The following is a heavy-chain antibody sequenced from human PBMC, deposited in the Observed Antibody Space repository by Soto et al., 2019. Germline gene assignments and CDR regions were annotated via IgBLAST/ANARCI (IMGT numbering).Heavy chain of an antibody. CDR3: AREKKTTTYYYYGMDV. V-gene: IGHV3-23*01. Sequence: GGSLRLSCTASGFTFRTYAMTWFRQAPGRWLEWVSAISGSAGTVYATSVKGRFTISRDNSKNTLYLQMNSLRAEDTAVYYCAREKKTTTYYYYGMDVWGQGTTVTVSS. CDR1: GFTFRTYA. D-gene: IGHD1-1*01. J-gene: IGHJ6*02. CDR2: ISGSAGT.